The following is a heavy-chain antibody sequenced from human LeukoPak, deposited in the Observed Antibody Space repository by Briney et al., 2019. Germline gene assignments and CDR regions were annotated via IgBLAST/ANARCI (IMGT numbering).Heavy chain of an antibody. V-gene: IGHV4-59*01. CDR2: MYYSGST. CDR1: GGSISSYY. J-gene: IGHJ4*02. Sequence: SETLSLTCTVSGGSISSYYWSWIRQPPGKGLEWIGYMYYSGSTNYNPSLKSRVTISVDMSKNQFSLKLSSVTAADTAVYYCARVVVAAANPIFDYWGQGTLVTVSS. CDR3: ARVVVAAANPIFDY. D-gene: IGHD6-25*01.